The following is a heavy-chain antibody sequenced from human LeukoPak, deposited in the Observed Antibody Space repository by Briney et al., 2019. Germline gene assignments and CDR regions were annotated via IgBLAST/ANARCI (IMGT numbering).Heavy chain of an antibody. V-gene: IGHV3-30*18. D-gene: IGHD1-1*01. CDR2: ISYDGRNK. CDR1: GFTFSSYG. Sequence: PGGSLRLSCAASGFTFSSYGMHWVRQAPGKGLEWVAVISYDGRNKYYADSVKGRFTISRDNSKNTLYLQMNSLRAEDTAVYYCAKDLSPSMVQLERRPPYYYGMDVWGQGTTVTVSS. J-gene: IGHJ6*02. CDR3: AKDLSPSMVQLERRPPYYYGMDV.